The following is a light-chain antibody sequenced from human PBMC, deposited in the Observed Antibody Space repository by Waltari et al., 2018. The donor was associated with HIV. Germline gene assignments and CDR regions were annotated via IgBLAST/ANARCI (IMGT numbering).Light chain of an antibody. CDR2: EVT. CDR1: SSDVACYVC. Sequence: QSALTQPASVSGSPGQSITISCTGDSSDVACYVCISWYQQHPGKAPRLIIYEVTNRPSGVSNRFFGSKSANTASLTISGLQADDEADYYCSYTGTNSLHFGGGTKVTVL. J-gene: IGLJ2*01. V-gene: IGLV2-14*01. CDR3: CSYTGTNSLH.